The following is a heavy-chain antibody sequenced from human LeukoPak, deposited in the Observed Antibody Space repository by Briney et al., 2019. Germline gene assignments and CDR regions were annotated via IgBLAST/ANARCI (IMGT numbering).Heavy chain of an antibody. D-gene: IGHD6-19*01. CDR2: TYYSGST. CDR1: GGSISSYY. J-gene: IGHJ4*02. CDR3: ARGSGWYYY. V-gene: IGHV4-59*01. Sequence: SETLSLTCTVSGGSISSYYWSWMRQPPGKGLAWIGYTYYSGSTNYNPSLKRRVTISVDTSKNQFSLKLSSVTAADTAVYYCARGSGWYYYWGQGTLVTVSS.